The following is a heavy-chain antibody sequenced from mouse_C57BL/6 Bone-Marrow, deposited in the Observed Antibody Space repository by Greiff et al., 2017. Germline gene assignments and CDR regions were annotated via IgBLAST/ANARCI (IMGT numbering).Heavy chain of an antibody. Sequence: VQLQQSGAELMKPGASVKLSCTATGYTFTGYWLEWVKQRPGHGLEWIGEILPGSGSTNYDAKFKGKATFTADTSSNTAYMQLSSLTTEDSTIYYWASEEEYYYGSSPYYFDYWGQGTTLTVSS. CDR1: GYTFTGYW. V-gene: IGHV1-9*01. J-gene: IGHJ2*01. CDR2: ILPGSGST. D-gene: IGHD1-1*01. CDR3: ASEEEYYYGSSPYYFDY.